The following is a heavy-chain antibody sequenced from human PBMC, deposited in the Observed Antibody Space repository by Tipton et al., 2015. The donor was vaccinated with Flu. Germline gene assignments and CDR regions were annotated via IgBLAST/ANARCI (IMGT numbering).Heavy chain of an antibody. CDR3: ARDFRVLTRYLDL. V-gene: IGHV4-39*07. CDR2: IYYSGST. D-gene: IGHD3-10*01. CDR1: GGSISSSSYY. Sequence: TLSLTCTVSGGSISSSSYYWGWIRQPPGKGLEWIGSIYYSGSTYYNPSLKSRVTISVDTSKNQFSLKLSSVTAADTAVYYCARDFRVLTRYLDLWGRGTLVTVSS. J-gene: IGHJ2*01.